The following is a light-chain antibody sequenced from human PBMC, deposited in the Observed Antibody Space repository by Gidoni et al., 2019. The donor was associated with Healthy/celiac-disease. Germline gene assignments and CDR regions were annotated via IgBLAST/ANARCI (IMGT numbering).Light chain of an antibody. V-gene: IGKV3-11*01. J-gene: IGKJ4*01. CDR3: QQRSNWPPLT. Sequence: DIVLTQSPATLSLSPGERATLYCRASQSVSSYLAWYQQKPGQAPRLLIYDASNRATGIPARFRGSGSGTDFTLTISSLEPEDFAVYYCQQRSNWPPLTIGGGTKVEIK. CDR2: DAS. CDR1: QSVSSY.